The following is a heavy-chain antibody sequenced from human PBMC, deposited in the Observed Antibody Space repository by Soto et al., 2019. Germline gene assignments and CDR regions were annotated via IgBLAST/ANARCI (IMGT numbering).Heavy chain of an antibody. J-gene: IGHJ3*02. CDR3: AKDLDSYSDFWSGPGRSFDI. V-gene: IGHV3-23*01. CDR2: ISGIGGST. Sequence: GGSLRLSCSASGFTFSNYAISWVRQAPGKGLEWVSAISGIGGSTYFADSVKGQFTITRDNSKTTLYLQMNSLSADDTAVYYCAKDLDSYSDFWSGPGRSFDIWGQGTMVTVSS. D-gene: IGHD3-3*01. CDR1: GFTFSNYA.